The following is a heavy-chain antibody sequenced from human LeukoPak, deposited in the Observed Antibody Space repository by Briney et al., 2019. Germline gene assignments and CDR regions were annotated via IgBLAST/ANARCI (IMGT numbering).Heavy chain of an antibody. CDR1: GFTFSNHG. J-gene: IGHJ6*02. V-gene: IGHV3-33*01. D-gene: IGHD2-8*01. CDR2: IWYEGTNK. CDR3: ARDPDCTNGVCYRAYYYGMDV. Sequence: GRSLRLSCAASGFTFSNHGMHWVRQAPGKGLEWVAVIWYEGTNKYYGDSVKGRFTISRDNSKNTLYLQMDSLRAEDTAVYYCARDPDCTNGVCYRAYYYGMDVWGQGTTVTVSS.